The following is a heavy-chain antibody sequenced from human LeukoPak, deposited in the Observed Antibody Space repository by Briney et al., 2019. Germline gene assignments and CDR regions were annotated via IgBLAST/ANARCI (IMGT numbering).Heavy chain of an antibody. CDR3: ARDGGTYSSGWYGCYI. D-gene: IGHD6-19*01. J-gene: IGHJ3*02. CDR1: GGTFSSYA. CDR2: ISPIFGTA. Sequence: SVKVSCKASGGTFSSYAISWVRQAPGQGIEWVGGISPIFGTANYAQKFQGRVTITTDESTSTAYMELSSLRSEDTAVYYCARDGGTYSSGWYGCYIWGQGTMVTVSS. V-gene: IGHV1-69*05.